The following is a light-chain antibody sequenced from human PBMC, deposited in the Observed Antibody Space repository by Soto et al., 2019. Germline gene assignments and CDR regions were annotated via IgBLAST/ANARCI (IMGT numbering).Light chain of an antibody. V-gene: IGLV2-14*01. CDR1: SSDVGGYNY. Sequence: QSVLTQPASVSGSPGQSSTISCTGTSSDVGGYNYVSWYQQHPGKAPKLMIYDVSNRPSGVSNHFSGSKSGNTASLSISGLQAEDEADYYCSSYTSSSARVFGTGTKVTVL. J-gene: IGLJ1*01. CDR3: SSYTSSSARV. CDR2: DVS.